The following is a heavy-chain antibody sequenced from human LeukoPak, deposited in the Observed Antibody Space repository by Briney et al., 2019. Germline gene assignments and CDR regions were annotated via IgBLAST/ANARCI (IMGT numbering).Heavy chain of an antibody. J-gene: IGHJ3*02. Sequence: ASVKVSCKASGGTFSSYAISWVRQAPGQGLEWMGRIIPILGIANYAQKFRGRVTITADKSTSTAYMELSSLRSEDTAVYYCARSGEERDIWGQGTMVTVSS. CDR3: ARSGEERDI. CDR1: GGTFSSYA. V-gene: IGHV1-69*04. CDR2: IIPILGIA. D-gene: IGHD1-26*01.